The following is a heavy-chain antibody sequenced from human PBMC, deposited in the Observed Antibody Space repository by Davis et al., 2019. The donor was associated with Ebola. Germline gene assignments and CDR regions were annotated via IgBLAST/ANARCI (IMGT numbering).Heavy chain of an antibody. CDR1: GGSIISSSSY. CDR2: IYYSGIT. V-gene: IGHV4-39*01. Sequence: SETLSLTCTVSGGSIISSSSYWGWIRQPPRKGLEWIGSIYYSGITYYNPSLKSRVTISVDTSKNQFSLKLSSVTAADTAVYYCARHFAPPLWDDWFDPWGQGTLVTVSS. CDR3: ARHFAPPLWDDWFDP. D-gene: IGHD3-16*01. J-gene: IGHJ5*02.